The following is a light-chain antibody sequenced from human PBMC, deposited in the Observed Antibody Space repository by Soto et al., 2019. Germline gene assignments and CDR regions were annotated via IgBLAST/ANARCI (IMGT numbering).Light chain of an antibody. CDR3: QQYGSSPGT. Sequence: EIVLTQSPDTLSLSPGERATLSCRASQSVRSNYLAWYQHKPGQAPGLLIYDASSRATGIPDRFSGSGSGTDFTLTISILEPEDFAVYYCQQYGSSPGTFGQGTKVEIK. V-gene: IGKV3-20*01. J-gene: IGKJ1*01. CDR1: QSVRSNY. CDR2: DAS.